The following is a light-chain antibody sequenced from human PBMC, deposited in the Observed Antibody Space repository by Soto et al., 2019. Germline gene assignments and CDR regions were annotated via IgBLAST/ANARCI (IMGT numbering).Light chain of an antibody. CDR1: SSDVGSYNY. Sequence: QSALTQPASVSGSPGQSITISCTGTSSDVGSYNYVSWYQQHPGKAPKLMIYDVSNRPSGVSDRFSGSKSGNTASLTISGLQAEDEADYYCTSYITAGTYVFGTVTKLTVL. CDR3: TSYITAGTYV. CDR2: DVS. J-gene: IGLJ1*01. V-gene: IGLV2-14*03.